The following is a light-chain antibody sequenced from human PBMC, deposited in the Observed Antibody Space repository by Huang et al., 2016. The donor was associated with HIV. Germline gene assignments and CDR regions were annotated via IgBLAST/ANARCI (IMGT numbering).Light chain of an antibody. CDR2: WSS. J-gene: IGKJ1*01. Sequence: DIVMAQSPVSLAVSLGERATLTCRSSQSVFSTSTNKDYLAWFKQKPGQPPKLLLFWSSTREVGVPDRFSGSGSGTHFTLTIANLEADDVAIYYCQQYYASPQTFGQGTRV. V-gene: IGKV4-1*01. CDR3: QQYYASPQT. CDR1: QSVFSTSTNKDY.